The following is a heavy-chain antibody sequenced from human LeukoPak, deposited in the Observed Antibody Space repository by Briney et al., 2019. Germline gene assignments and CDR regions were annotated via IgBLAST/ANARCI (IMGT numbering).Heavy chain of an antibody. V-gene: IGHV3-23*01. D-gene: IGHD5-18*01. CDR3: ARSLEGYSYGPYYYYYGMDV. J-gene: IGHJ6*02. CDR2: IGGRGIST. Sequence: GGSLRLSCEASGFTFSQYAMSWVRQAPGKGLEWVSAIGGRGISTYYTASVKGRFTISRDNPKNTLHLQMNSLRAEDTAVYYCARSLEGYSYGPYYYYYGMDVWGQGTTVTVSS. CDR1: GFTFSQYA.